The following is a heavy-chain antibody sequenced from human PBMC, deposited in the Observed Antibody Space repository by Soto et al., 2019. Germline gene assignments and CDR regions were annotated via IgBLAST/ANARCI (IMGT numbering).Heavy chain of an antibody. D-gene: IGHD3-10*01. V-gene: IGHV3-30*18. CDR3: AKDMVRGTNYGMDV. CDR1: GFTFSSYG. CDR2: ISYDGSNK. J-gene: IGHJ6*02. Sequence: QVQLVESGGGVVQPGRSLRLSCAASGFTFSSYGMHWVRQAPGKGLEWVAVISYDGSNKYYADSVKGRFTISRDNSKNTLYLQMNSLRAEDTAVYYCAKDMVRGTNYGMDVWGQGPTVTVSS.